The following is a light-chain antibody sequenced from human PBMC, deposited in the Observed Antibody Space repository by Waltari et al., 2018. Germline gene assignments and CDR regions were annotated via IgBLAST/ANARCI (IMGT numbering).Light chain of an antibody. CDR2: GIN. CDR3: QSSDSTLYGVV. Sequence: QSVLTQPPSVSGAPGQRVTISCTGSSSNIGAGYDVNWYHLLPGTAPTLLIYGINNRPSGVPDRFSGSRSATSASRAISGLQAEDEAYYYCQSSDSTLYGVVFGGGTKLTVL. V-gene: IGLV1-40*01. J-gene: IGLJ2*01. CDR1: SSNIGAGYD.